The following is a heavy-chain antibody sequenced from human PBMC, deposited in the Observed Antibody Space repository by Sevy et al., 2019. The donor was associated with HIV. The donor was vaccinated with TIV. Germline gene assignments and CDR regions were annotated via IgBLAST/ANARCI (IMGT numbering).Heavy chain of an antibody. V-gene: IGHV3-30-3*01. CDR1: GFTFSAFS. Sequence: GGSLRLSCAASGFTFSAFSMHWVRQAPGKGLEWVATISYDGSNDHYADFVKGRFTISRDNSKSSLYLQMNSLRGEETAVYYCALERLSSNVAEYFQNWGHGTLVTASS. D-gene: IGHD1-1*01. CDR2: ISYDGSND. J-gene: IGHJ1*01. CDR3: ALERLSSNVAEYFQN.